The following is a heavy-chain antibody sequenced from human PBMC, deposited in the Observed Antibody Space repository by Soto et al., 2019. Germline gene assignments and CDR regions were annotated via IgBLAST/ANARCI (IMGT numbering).Heavy chain of an antibody. V-gene: IGHV3-7*01. D-gene: IGHD2-2*01. J-gene: IGHJ6*02. CDR2: IKEDGSEK. Sequence: GASVKVSCVASGFTFSTYWMNWVRQAPGKGLEWVANIKEDGSEKFFEDSVKGRFTISRDNAKSSLYLQMHSLRAEDTAVYYCARDLGRTAAGYYYYYAMDVWGQGTTVTVSS. CDR1: GFTFSTYW. CDR3: ARDLGRTAAGYYYYYAMDV.